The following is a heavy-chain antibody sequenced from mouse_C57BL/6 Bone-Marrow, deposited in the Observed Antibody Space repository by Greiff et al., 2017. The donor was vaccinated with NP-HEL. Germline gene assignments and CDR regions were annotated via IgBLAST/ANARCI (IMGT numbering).Heavy chain of an antibody. V-gene: IGHV1-69*01. D-gene: IGHD2-3*01. Sequence: VQLQQPGAELVMPGASVKLSCKASGYTFTSYWMHWVTQRPGHGLEWIGEIDPSDRFSNYNQKFKGKSTLTVDKSSSTASMQLSSLTSEDSAVYYCARKFGKDGYYWFAYWGQGTLVTVSA. J-gene: IGHJ3*01. CDR2: IDPSDRFS. CDR3: ARKFGKDGYYWFAY. CDR1: GYTFTSYW.